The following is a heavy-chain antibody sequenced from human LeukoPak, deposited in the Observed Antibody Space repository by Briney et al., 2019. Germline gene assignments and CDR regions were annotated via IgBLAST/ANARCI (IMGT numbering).Heavy chain of an antibody. CDR3: ARSYGSGSYHYYYYGMDV. CDR2: ISGSGGST. Sequence: GGSLRLSCAASGFTFSSYAMSWVRQAPGKGLEWVSAISGSGGSTYYADSVKGRFTISRDNSKNTLYLQMNSLRAEDTAVYYYARSYGSGSYHYYYYGMDVWGQGTTVTVSS. D-gene: IGHD3-10*01. J-gene: IGHJ6*02. V-gene: IGHV3-23*01. CDR1: GFTFSSYA.